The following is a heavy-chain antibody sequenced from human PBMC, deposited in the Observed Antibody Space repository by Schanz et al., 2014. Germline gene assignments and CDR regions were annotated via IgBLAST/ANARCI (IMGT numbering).Heavy chain of an antibody. Sequence: EVQLVESGGGLVQPGGSLRLSCAASGFTFNSYAMSWVRQAPGKGLEWVSALSGSGGSTYYADSVKGRFTISRDRFQNTLYLRMSSLRAEDTAVYYCARPRFDYGEVDYWGQGTLVTVSS. V-gene: IGHV3-23*04. D-gene: IGHD4-17*01. CDR1: GFTFNSYA. CDR3: ARPRFDYGEVDY. J-gene: IGHJ4*02. CDR2: LSGSGGST.